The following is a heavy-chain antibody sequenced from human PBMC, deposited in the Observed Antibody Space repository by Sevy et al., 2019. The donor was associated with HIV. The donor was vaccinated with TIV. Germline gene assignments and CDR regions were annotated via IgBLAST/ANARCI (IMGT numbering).Heavy chain of an antibody. Sequence: GGSLRLSCAVYGFSFDDYAMHWVRQVPGKGLEWVAGISWNSAFIGYADFVKGRYTIARDNAKNSLYLQSNSLIPEDTALYYGVKDGGSGSGPSAEYFHHWGQGTLVTVSS. V-gene: IGHV3-9*01. D-gene: IGHD6-19*01. J-gene: IGHJ1*01. CDR1: GFSFDDYA. CDR3: VKDGGSGSGPSAEYFHH. CDR2: ISWNSAFI.